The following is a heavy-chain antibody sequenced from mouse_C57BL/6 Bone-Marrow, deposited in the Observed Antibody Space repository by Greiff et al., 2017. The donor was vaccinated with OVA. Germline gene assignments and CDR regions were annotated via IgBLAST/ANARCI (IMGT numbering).Heavy chain of an antibody. D-gene: IGHD1-1*01. V-gene: IGHV1-81*01. CDR1: GYTFTSYG. CDR2: IYPRSGNT. Sequence: VQLQQSGAELARPGASVKLSCKASGYTFTSYGISWVKQRTGQGLEWIGEIYPRSGNTYYNEKFKGKATLTADKSSSTAYMELRSLTSEDSAVYFCARSGTTVVPNWYFDVWGTGTTVTVSS. J-gene: IGHJ1*03. CDR3: ARSGTTVVPNWYFDV.